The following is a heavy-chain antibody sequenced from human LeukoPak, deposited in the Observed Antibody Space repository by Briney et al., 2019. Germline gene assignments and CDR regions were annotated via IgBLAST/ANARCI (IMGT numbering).Heavy chain of an antibody. CDR3: ARHKRGHCYSSLDY. J-gene: IGHJ4*02. CDR1: DGSISSSNYY. V-gene: IGHV4-39*01. D-gene: IGHD2-15*01. Sequence: TASETLSLTCTVSDGSISSSNYYWGWIRQPPGKGLEWIGSIYYSGNTNYNPSLKSRVTISVDTSKNQLSLKLTSVTAADTAVYFCARHKRGHCYSSLDYWGQGALVTVSS. CDR2: IYYSGNT.